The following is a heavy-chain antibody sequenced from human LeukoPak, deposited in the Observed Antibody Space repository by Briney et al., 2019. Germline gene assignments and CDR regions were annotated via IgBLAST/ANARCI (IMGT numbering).Heavy chain of an antibody. D-gene: IGHD3-16*01. CDR3: ARGGSFGTGSSDI. Sequence: SETLSLTCTVSGGSISSYYWSWIRQPAGKGLEWIVYIYSTGSANYNPSLNSRVTISIDTSKNQFSLKLSSVTAADTAVYYCARGGSFGTGSSDIWGQGTMVSVSS. CDR2: IYSTGSA. V-gene: IGHV4-59*01. J-gene: IGHJ3*02. CDR1: GGSISSYY.